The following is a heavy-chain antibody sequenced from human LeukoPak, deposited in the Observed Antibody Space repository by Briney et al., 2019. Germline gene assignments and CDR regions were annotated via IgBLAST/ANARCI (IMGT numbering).Heavy chain of an antibody. CDR3: ARLINYYGSGSYPIDY. CDR2: IYYSGST. D-gene: IGHD3-10*01. J-gene: IGHJ4*02. Sequence: SETLSLTCTVSGGSISGSSYYWGWIRQPPGKGLEWIGSIYYSGSTYYNPPLKSRVTISVDTSKNQFSLKLSSVTAADTAVYYCARLINYYGSGSYPIDYWGQGTLVTVSS. CDR1: GGSISGSSYY. V-gene: IGHV4-39*01.